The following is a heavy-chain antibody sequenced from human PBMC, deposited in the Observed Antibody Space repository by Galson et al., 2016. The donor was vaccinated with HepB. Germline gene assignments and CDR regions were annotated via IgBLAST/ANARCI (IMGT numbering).Heavy chain of an antibody. J-gene: IGHJ6*03. CDR3: ARAYYYDSSGYYRYYYYMDV. V-gene: IGHV4-34*01. D-gene: IGHD3-22*01. CDR2: TNHSGST. Sequence: LSLTCAVFGESFSGYYWSWVRQPPGKGLEWIGETNHSGSTNYNPSPKSRVTISVDTSKNQFSLRLSSVTAADTAVYYCARAYYYDSSGYYRYYYYMDVWGKGTTVTVSS. CDR1: GESFSGYY.